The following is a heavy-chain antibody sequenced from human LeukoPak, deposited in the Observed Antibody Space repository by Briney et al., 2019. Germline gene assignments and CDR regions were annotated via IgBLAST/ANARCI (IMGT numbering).Heavy chain of an antibody. J-gene: IGHJ4*02. CDR1: GFTFSSYS. CDR2: ISSSSSTI. CDR3: ARERVQVVPAAEFDY. D-gene: IGHD2-2*01. V-gene: IGHV3-48*04. Sequence: GGSLRLSCAASGFTFSSYSMNWVRQAPGKGLECVSYISSSSSTIYYADSVKGRFTISRDNAKNSLYLQMNSLRAEDTAVYYCARERVQVVPAAEFDYWGQGTLVTVSS.